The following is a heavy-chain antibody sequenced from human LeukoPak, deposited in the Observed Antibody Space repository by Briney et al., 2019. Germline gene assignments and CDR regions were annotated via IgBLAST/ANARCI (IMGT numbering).Heavy chain of an antibody. D-gene: IGHD3-22*01. CDR3: ARDYYDSSGYVN. V-gene: IGHV1-69*13. Sequence: SVKVSCKASGGTFSSYAISWVRQAPGQGLEWMGGIIPIFGTANYAQKFQGRVTITADESTSTAYMELRSLRSDDTAVYYCARDYYDSSGYVNWGQGTLVTVSS. CDR2: IIPIFGTA. CDR1: GGTFSSYA. J-gene: IGHJ4*02.